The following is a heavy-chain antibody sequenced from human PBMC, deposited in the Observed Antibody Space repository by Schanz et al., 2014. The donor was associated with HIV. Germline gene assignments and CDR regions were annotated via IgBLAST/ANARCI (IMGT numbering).Heavy chain of an antibody. CDR1: GFSFSSYD. V-gene: IGHV3-13*01. J-gene: IGHJ4*02. CDR3: ARDHGSGSYTFDY. D-gene: IGHD3-10*01. Sequence: EVQLVESGGGLVQPGGSLRLSCAASGFSFSSYDMHWVRQATGKGLEWVSAIGPAGDTYYRGSVKGRFTISRDNLKNSLYLQMNSLRAGDTAVYYCARDHGSGSYTFDYWGQGTLVTVSS. CDR2: IGPAGDT.